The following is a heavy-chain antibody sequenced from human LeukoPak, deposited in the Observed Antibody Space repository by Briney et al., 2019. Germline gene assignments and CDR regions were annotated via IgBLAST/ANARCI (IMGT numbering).Heavy chain of an antibody. Sequence: PGGSLRLSCAASGFTFSNYGIHWVRQAPGKGLEWVAFIRYDGSIKYYADSVKGRFTISRDNSKNTLYLQMNSLRAEDTAVYYCARGRRGIVVVILDYWGQGTLVTVSS. CDR3: ARGRRGIVVVILDY. CDR2: IRYDGSIK. J-gene: IGHJ4*02. CDR1: GFTFSNYG. V-gene: IGHV3-30*02. D-gene: IGHD3-22*01.